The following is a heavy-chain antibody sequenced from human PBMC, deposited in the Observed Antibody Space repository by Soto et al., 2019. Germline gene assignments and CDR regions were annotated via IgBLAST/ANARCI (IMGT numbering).Heavy chain of an antibody. CDR2: ISAYNGNT. Sequence: QVQLVQSGAEVKKPGASVKVSCKASGYTFPSYGISWGRQAPGQGLEWKGWISAYNGNTNNAQKLQGRVTITTDTSASTAYMELRSLRSDDTAVYYCAIDGGVQARFDPWGQGTLVSVSS. CDR1: GYTFPSYG. V-gene: IGHV1-18*01. J-gene: IGHJ5*02. D-gene: IGHD2-8*02. CDR3: AIDGGVQARFDP.